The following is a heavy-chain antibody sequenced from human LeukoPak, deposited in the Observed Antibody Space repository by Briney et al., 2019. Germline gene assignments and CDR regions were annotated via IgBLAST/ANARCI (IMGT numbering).Heavy chain of an antibody. J-gene: IGHJ4*02. D-gene: IGHD2/OR15-2a*01. CDR1: GGSFNSYRYY. CDR2: FYTSGST. Sequence: PSQTQSLTCTVSGGSFNSYRYYWHWHRPPPGLGREWVMRFYTSGSTYYHPSLSSLATTLAASTNNQYSQMCSSVTAAAAAFYFCAREHRHAYFLDCWGQGTMVSVST. CDR3: AREHRHAYFLDC. V-gene: IGHV4-61*02.